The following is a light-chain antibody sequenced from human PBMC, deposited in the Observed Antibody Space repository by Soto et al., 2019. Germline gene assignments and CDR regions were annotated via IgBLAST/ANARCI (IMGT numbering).Light chain of an antibody. J-gene: IGKJ5*01. CDR1: QGISSY. CDR2: AAS. CDR3: QQLNSYPLAVT. V-gene: IGKV1-8*01. Sequence: AIPMTQSPSLLSASTGDSVTVTXRVSQGISSYLAWYQQKPGKAPQLLXXAASTLQSGVPSRFSGSGSGTDFTLTISCLQSEDFATYYCQQLNSYPLAVTFGQGTRLEIK.